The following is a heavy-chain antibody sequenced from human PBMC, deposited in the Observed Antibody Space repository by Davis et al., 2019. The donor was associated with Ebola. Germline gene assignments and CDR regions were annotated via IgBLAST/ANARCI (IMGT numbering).Heavy chain of an antibody. CDR3: ARGRRFYEHWSIQGAQQHWTGWYFDV. CDR1: GGSFRDYY. CDR2: TNHNGHT. D-gene: IGHD3/OR15-3a*01. Sequence: SETLSLTCDVYGGSFRDYYWSWIRQPPGRGLEWIGETNHNGHTTYKSSLKSRVTISGDRSKNQFSLKVTSVTAADTAIYYCARGRRFYEHWSIQGAQQHWTGWYFDVWGRGTQVFVSS. J-gene: IGHJ2*01. V-gene: IGHV4-34*01.